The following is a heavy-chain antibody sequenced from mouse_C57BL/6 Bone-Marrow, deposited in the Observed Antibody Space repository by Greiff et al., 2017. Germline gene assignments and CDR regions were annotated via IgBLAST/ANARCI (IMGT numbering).Heavy chain of an antibody. CDR2: IYPRSGNT. CDR1: GYTFTSYG. V-gene: IGHV1-81*01. Sequence: QVQLKESGAELARPGASVKLSCKASGYTFTSYGISWVKQRTGQGLEWIGEIYPRSGNTYYNEKFKGKATLTADKSSSTAYMELRSLTSEDSAVYFCARRGYYGSSYGCAWFAYWGQGTLVTVSA. J-gene: IGHJ3*01. D-gene: IGHD1-1*01. CDR3: ARRGYYGSSYGCAWFAY.